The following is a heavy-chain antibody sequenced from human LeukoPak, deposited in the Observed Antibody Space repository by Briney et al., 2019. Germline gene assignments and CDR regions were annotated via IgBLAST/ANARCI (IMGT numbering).Heavy chain of an antibody. CDR2: IYTSGST. D-gene: IGHD6-13*01. CDR3: ARAGSIAAAAD. V-gene: IGHV4-4*07. Sequence: SETLSLTCTVSGGSISSYYWSWIRQPAGKGLEWIGRIYTSGSTNYNPSLKSRVTISVDKSKNQFSLKLSSVSAADTAVYYCARAGSIAAAADWGQGTLVTVSS. CDR1: GGSISSYY. J-gene: IGHJ4*02.